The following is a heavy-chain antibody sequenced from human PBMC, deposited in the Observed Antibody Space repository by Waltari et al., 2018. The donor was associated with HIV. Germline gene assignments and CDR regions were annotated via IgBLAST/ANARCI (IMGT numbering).Heavy chain of an antibody. V-gene: IGHV4-34*02. D-gene: IGHD1-1*01. J-gene: IGHJ4*02. CDR2: MNYSGNT. CDR3: ASLHITTSGTEFDF. CDR1: GGSFSGSF. Sequence: VQLKQWGAGLLKPSETLSLTCAVYGGSFSGSFWSWIGQSPGEGLEWIGEMNYSGNTKYNPSLKSRVSMSVDTSLNQVSLKLSSVTAADTAVYYCASLHITTSGTEFDFWGQGTVVTVSS.